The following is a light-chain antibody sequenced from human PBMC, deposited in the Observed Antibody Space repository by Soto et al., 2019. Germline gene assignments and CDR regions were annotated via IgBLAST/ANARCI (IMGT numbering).Light chain of an antibody. V-gene: IGKV3-15*01. J-gene: IGKJ2*01. CDR3: QQYNKWPPYT. Sequence: EIVMTQSPANLSVSPGERATLSCRASQSVSSNLAWYQQKPGQGTRLLIYGASTRATGIPARFSGSGSGTEFTLTISSLQSEAYAVYYCQQYNKWPPYTFGQGTKVEIK. CDR2: GAS. CDR1: QSVSSN.